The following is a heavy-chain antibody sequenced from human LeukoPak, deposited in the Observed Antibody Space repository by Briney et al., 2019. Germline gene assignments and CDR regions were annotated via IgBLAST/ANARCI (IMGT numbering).Heavy chain of an antibody. J-gene: IGHJ4*02. V-gene: IGHV1-2*02. D-gene: IGHD3-10*01. CDR1: GYTFTGYY. CDR3: AREIVKGLLWFGELLP. Sequence: ASVKVSCKASGYTFTGYYMHWVRQAPGQGLEWMGWINPNRGGTNYAQKFQGRVTMTRDTSISTAYMELSRLRSDDTAVYYCAREIVKGLLWFGELLPWGQGTLVTVSS. CDR2: INPNRGGT.